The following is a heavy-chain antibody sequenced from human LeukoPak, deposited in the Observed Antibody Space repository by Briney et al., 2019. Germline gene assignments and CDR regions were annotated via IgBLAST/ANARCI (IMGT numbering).Heavy chain of an antibody. J-gene: IGHJ6*03. V-gene: IGHV1-69*13. Sequence: SVKVSCKASGGTFSSYAISWVRQAPGQGLEWMGGIIPIFGTANYAQKFQGRVTITADESTSTAYMELSSLRSEDTAVYYCARGDYGGNSGNYYYYYMDVWGKGTTVTVSS. CDR2: IIPIFGTA. CDR1: GGTFSSYA. D-gene: IGHD4-23*01. CDR3: ARGDYGGNSGNYYYYYMDV.